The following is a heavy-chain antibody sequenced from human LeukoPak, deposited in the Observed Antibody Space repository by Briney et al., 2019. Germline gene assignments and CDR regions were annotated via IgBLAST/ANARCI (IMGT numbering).Heavy chain of an antibody. Sequence: GGSLRLSCAASGFNVNSYYMSWVRQAPGKGLEWLSYISGSSSTIYYADSVKGRFTISRDNAKNSLYLQMNSLRDEDTAVYYCARDQRAYCSTTSCKYNWFDPWGQGTLVTVSS. D-gene: IGHD2-2*01. CDR3: ARDQRAYCSTTSCKYNWFDP. CDR2: ISGSSSTI. CDR1: GFNVNSYY. V-gene: IGHV3-48*02. J-gene: IGHJ5*02.